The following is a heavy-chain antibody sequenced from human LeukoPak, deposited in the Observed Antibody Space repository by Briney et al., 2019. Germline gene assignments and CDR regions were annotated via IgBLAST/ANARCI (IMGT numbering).Heavy chain of an antibody. CDR1: GGSSSGYY. J-gene: IGHJ4*02. CDR2: INHSGST. CDR3: ARSKSSAAGTIPFDY. D-gene: IGHD6-13*01. V-gene: IGHV4-34*01. Sequence: SETLSLTCAVYGGSSSGYYWSWIRQPPGKGLEWIGEINHSGSTNYNPSLKSRVTISVDTSKNQFSLHLNSVTPEDTAVYYCARSKSSAAGTIPFDYWGQGTLVTVSS.